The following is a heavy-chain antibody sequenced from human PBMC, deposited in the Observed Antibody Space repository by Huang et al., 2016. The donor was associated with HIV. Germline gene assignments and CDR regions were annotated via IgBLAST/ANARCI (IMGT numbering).Heavy chain of an antibody. V-gene: IGHV4-34*02. CDR3: ARDATKNPRGWFDP. CDR2: NNHLGSP. CDR1: GGSLSGYY. J-gene: IGHJ5*02. D-gene: IGHD3-10*01. Sequence: QVHLQQWGAGLLKSAETLSLTCAVYGGSLSGYYWIWLRQTPGKGLEGIGENNHLGSPKYNPSLKSRVSMSMDGSKKQFSLKLRSISDADTAVYFCARDATKNPRGWFDPWGQGTLVTVSS.